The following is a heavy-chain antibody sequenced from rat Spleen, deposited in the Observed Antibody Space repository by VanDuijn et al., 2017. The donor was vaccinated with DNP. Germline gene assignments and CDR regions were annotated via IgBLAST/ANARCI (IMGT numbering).Heavy chain of an antibody. Sequence: EVQVVESGGGLVQPGRSLKLSCAASGFTFSDYYMAWVRQIPMKGLEWVATISASGGSTYYRDSVKGRFTISRDNANNTLYLQMSSLRSEDTATYYCTRDLNHGYNYAFDYWGQGVMVTVSS. CDR1: GFTFSDYY. CDR2: ISASGGST. J-gene: IGHJ2*01. D-gene: IGHD1-4*01. V-gene: IGHV5-27*01. CDR3: TRDLNHGYNYAFDY.